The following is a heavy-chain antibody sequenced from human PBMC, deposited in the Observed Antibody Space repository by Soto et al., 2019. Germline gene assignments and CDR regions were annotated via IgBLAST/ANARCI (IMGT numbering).Heavy chain of an antibody. CDR2: IWYDGSNK. J-gene: IGHJ6*02. CDR1: GFTFSSYG. V-gene: IGHV3-33*01. CDR3: ARDSYGMDV. Sequence: QVQLVESGGGVVQPGRSLRLSCAASGFTFSSYGMHWVRQAPGKGLEWVAVIWYDGSNKYYADSVKGRFTISRDNSKNTLYLQMNSLRAEETAVYYCARDSYGMDVWGQGTTVTVSS.